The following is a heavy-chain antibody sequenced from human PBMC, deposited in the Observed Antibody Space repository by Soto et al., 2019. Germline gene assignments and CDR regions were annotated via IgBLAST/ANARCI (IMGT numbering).Heavy chain of an antibody. CDR2: ISYDGSNK. J-gene: IGHJ4*02. CDR1: GFTFSRNA. Sequence: RLSCAASGFTFSRNAMHWVRQAPGKGLEWVAVISYDGSNKYYADSVKGRFTISRDNSKNTLYLQMNSLRAEDTAVYYCAKKAGDCSGGSCYIFDYWGQGTLVTVSS. D-gene: IGHD2-15*01. V-gene: IGHV3-30*18. CDR3: AKKAGDCSGGSCYIFDY.